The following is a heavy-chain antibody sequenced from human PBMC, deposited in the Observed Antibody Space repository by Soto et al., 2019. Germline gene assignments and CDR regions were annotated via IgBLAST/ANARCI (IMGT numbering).Heavy chain of an antibody. V-gene: IGHV3-48*01. J-gene: IGHJ6*03. CDR2: ISSSRSNI. Sequence: EVQLVESGGGLVQPGGSLRLSCAASGFTFSSYSMIWVRQAPGKGLEWVSYISSSRSNIYYADSVKGRFTISRDNAKNSLYLQMNSLRAEDTAVYYCARDSASKYYYYYMDVWGKGTTVTVSS. CDR1: GFTFSSYS. CDR3: ARDSASKYYYYYMDV.